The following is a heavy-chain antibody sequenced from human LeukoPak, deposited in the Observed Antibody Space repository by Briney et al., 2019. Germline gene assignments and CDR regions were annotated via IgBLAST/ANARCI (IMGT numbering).Heavy chain of an antibody. CDR1: GFTFSGYA. V-gene: IGHV3-30*01. CDR3: AGSEEVSYSSGWDNWFDP. CDR2: ISYDGSNK. D-gene: IGHD6-19*01. Sequence: PGGSLRLSCAASGFTFSGYAMHWVRQAPGKGLEWVAVISYDGSNKYYADSVKGRFTISRDNSKNTLYLQMNSLRAEDTAVYYCAGSEEVSYSSGWDNWFDPWGQGTLVTVSS. J-gene: IGHJ5*02.